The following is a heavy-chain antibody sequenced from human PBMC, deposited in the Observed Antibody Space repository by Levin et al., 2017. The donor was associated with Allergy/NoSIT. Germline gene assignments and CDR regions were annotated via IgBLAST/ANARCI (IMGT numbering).Heavy chain of an antibody. V-gene: IGHV1-69*13. CDR3: ARDQLLQNWFDP. J-gene: IGHJ5*02. CDR2: IIPIFGTA. Sequence: SVKVSCKASGGTFSSYAISWVRQAPGQGLEWMGGIIPIFGTANYAQKFQGRVTITADESTSTAYMELSSLRSEDTAVYYCARDQLLQNWFDPWGQGTLVTVSS. CDR1: GGTFSSYA. D-gene: IGHD2-2*01.